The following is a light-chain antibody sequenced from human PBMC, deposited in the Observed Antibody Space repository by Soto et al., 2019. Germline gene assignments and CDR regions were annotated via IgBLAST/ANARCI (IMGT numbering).Light chain of an antibody. Sequence: DIQVTQSPSTLSASVGDRVTITFGAIQSIGTWLAWYQQKPGKAPKLLIFDASTLESGVPSRFSGSGSGTDFTLTISSLQPDDFATYYCQQYSDSSGAFGQGTRVEIK. V-gene: IGKV1-5*01. CDR2: DAS. CDR1: QSIGTW. J-gene: IGKJ1*01. CDR3: QQYSDSSGA.